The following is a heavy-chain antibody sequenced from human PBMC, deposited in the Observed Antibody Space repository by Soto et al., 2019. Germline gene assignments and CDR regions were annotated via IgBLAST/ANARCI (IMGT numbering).Heavy chain of an antibody. V-gene: IGHV1-69*02. CDR2: IIPILGIA. Sequence: ASVKVSCKASGGTFTSHTISLVRQAPGQGLEWMGRIIPILGIANYAQKFQGRVTITADKSTSTAYMELSSLRSEDTAVYYCARILRLYSRMDVWGKGITVTVSS. D-gene: IGHD3-16*01. CDR1: GGTFTSHT. J-gene: IGHJ6*04. CDR3: ARILRLYSRMDV.